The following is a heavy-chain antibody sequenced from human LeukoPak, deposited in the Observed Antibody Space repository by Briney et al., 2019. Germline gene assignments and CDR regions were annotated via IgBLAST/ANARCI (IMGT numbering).Heavy chain of an antibody. CDR2: ISSSGRII. D-gene: IGHD2-15*01. J-gene: IGHJ6*02. V-gene: IGHV3-11*04. CDR1: GFTFSDYY. Sequence: GGSLRLSCAASGFTFSDYYKSWIRQAPGKGLEWVSYISSSGRIIYYADSVKGRFTISRDNAKNSLDLQMNSLRAEDTAVYYCAGVALYYYNYNLDVWGQGTTVTVSS. CDR3: AGVALYYYNYNLDV.